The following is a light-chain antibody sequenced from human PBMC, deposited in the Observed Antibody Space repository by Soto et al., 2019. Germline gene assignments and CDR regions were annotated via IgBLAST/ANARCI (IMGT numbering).Light chain of an antibody. CDR2: KAS. CDR1: QSISSW. CDR3: QQYNNYWT. V-gene: IGKV1-5*03. J-gene: IGKJ1*01. Sequence: DIQMTQSQSPLSASVGDRVTITCRASQSISSWLARYQQKPGKAPKLLIYKASSLESGAPSRFSGSGSGTEFTLTISSLQPDDFATYYCQQYNNYWTFGQGTKVEIK.